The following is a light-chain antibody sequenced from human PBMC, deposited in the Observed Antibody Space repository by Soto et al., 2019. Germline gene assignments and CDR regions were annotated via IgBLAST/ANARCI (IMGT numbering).Light chain of an antibody. CDR1: QGIGDT. V-gene: IGKV3-15*01. J-gene: IGKJ4*01. CDR3: QTDCGWPLV. CDR2: DTS. Sequence: EVVRTRCPANLAVAPGEGVTLSFRARQGIGDTLAWYQHKPGQTPRLLIYDTSTSATGVPTRFGGRRSGVEVCLAVNRLRSEDFAVLYLQTDCGWPLVVGGGTKVDIK.